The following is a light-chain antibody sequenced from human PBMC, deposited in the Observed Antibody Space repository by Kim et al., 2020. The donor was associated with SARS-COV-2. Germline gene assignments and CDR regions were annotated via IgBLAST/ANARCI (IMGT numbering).Light chain of an antibody. V-gene: IGLV2-23*01. J-gene: IGLJ3*02. Sequence: QSALTQPAYVSGSPGQSITISCTGTSSDVGSYNLVSWYQQHPGKAPKLMIYEGSKRPSGVSNRFSGSKSGNTASLTISGLQAEDEADYYCCSYAGSRVFGGGTQLTVL. CDR1: SSDVGSYNL. CDR2: EGS. CDR3: CSYAGSRV.